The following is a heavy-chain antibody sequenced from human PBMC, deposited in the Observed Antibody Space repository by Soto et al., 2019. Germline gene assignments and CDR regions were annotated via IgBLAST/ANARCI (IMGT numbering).Heavy chain of an antibody. V-gene: IGHV3-72*01. J-gene: IGHJ4*02. D-gene: IGHD5-12*01. CDR3: ARVRWGGYYFDF. Sequence: DVQLVESGGGLVQPGGSLRLSCAASGFRFSDHYMDWVRRAPGKGLEWVGRTRNKANSYTTEYAASVKGRFTISRDDSKNSLYLQINSLKTEDTAVYYCARVRWGGYYFDFRGQGTLVTVSS. CDR1: GFRFSDHY. CDR2: TRNKANSYTT.